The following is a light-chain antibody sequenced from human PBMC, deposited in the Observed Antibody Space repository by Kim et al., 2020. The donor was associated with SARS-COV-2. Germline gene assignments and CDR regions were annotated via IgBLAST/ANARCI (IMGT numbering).Light chain of an antibody. Sequence: GARVTITCRASQDIATSLAWYQQKPGKVPKLLIYAASTLQSGVPSRFSCSGSGTQFTLTIGSLQTEDVATYYCQKYNSAPWTFGPGTKVDIK. CDR2: AAS. J-gene: IGKJ1*01. CDR1: QDIATS. V-gene: IGKV1-27*01. CDR3: QKYNSAPWT.